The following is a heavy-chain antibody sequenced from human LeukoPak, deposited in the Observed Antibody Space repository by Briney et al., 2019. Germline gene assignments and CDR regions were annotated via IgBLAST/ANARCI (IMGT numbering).Heavy chain of an antibody. J-gene: IGHJ4*02. CDR3: AKDPLYYYGSGSYFDY. D-gene: IGHD3-10*01. Sequence: GGSLRLSCAASGFTFSSYAMSWVRQAPGKGLEWVSAISGSGGSTYYADSVKGRFTISRDNSKNTLYLQMNSLRAEDTAVYYCAKDPLYYYGSGSYFDYWDQGTLVTVSS. CDR1: GFTFSSYA. CDR2: ISGSGGST. V-gene: IGHV3-23*01.